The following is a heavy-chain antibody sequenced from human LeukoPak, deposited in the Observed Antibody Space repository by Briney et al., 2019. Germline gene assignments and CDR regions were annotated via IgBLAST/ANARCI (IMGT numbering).Heavy chain of an antibody. CDR1: GFTVSSNY. CDR3: VKDLHSGGDY. V-gene: IGHV3-66*01. CDR2: IYSGGST. D-gene: IGHD1-26*01. Sequence: TGGSLRLSCAASGFTVSSNYMSWVRQAPGKGLEWVSVIYSGGSTYYADSVKGRFTISRDNSKNALYLQMSSLRDEDTAVYYCVKDLHSGGDYWGQGTLVTVSS. J-gene: IGHJ4*02.